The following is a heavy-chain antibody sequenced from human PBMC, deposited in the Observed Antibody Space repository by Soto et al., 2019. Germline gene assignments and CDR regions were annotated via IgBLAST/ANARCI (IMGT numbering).Heavy chain of an antibody. V-gene: IGHV3-9*01. CDR3: AIVVRWAGIAYVNY. Sequence: PGGSLRLSCAASGFSLDDYAMHWVRQAPGKGLEWVSGISWNSGSIGYADSVKGRFTISRDSAKNSLYLQMNSLRAEDTALYYCAIVVRWAGIAYVNYSDQGSVVT. J-gene: IGHJ4*02. D-gene: IGHD6-13*01. CDR1: GFSLDDYA. CDR2: ISWNSGSI.